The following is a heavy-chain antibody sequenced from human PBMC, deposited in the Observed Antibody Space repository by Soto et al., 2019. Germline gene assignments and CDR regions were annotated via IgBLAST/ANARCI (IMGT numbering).Heavy chain of an antibody. Sequence: GASLRHSCAASGFTFTSYAVHWVRQAPGKGLEWVAVISYDGSNKYYADSVKGRFTISRDNSKNTLYLQMNSLRAEDTAVYYCARDVGDSSGWYLIFDYWAQGT. D-gene: IGHD6-19*01. V-gene: IGHV3-30-3*01. CDR1: GFTFTSYA. CDR2: ISYDGSNK. CDR3: ARDVGDSSGWYLIFDY. J-gene: IGHJ4*02.